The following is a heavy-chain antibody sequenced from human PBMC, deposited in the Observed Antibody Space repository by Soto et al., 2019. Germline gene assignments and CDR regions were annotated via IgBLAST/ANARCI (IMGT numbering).Heavy chain of an antibody. CDR3: GKEVAWTYYDFWSGYYGGYYYYGMDV. V-gene: IGHV3-30*05. D-gene: IGHD3-3*01. Sequence: PGGSLRLSCAASGFPFGDFGMHWLRQAPGKGLEWVAVISYDGSNKYYADSVKGRFTISRDNSKNTLYLQMNSLRAEDTAVYYCGKEVAWTYYDFWSGYYGGYYYYGMDVWGQGTTVTVSS. CDR1: GFPFGDFG. CDR2: ISYDGSNK. J-gene: IGHJ6*02.